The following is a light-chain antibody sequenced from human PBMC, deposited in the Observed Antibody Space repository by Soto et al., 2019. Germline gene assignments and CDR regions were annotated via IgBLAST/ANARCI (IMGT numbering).Light chain of an antibody. CDR1: SSNIGAGYA. Sequence: SVLTQPPSVSGAPGQRVTISCTGSSSNIGAGYAVHWYQQLPATAPKLLIFGNSNRPSGVPDRFSGSKSGTSASLAITGLQAEDEADYYCQSYDSSLSGSVFGGGTKLTVL. CDR3: QSYDSSLSGSV. V-gene: IGLV1-40*01. J-gene: IGLJ2*01. CDR2: GNS.